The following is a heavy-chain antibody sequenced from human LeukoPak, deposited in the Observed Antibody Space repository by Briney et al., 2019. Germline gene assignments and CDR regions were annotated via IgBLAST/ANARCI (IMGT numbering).Heavy chain of an antibody. V-gene: IGHV3-53*01. CDR1: GFNVRTNY. CDR3: ARDFFDFWGGSWV. CDR2: IFRDGST. Sequence: GGSLRLSCAVSGFNVRTNYMSWVRQAPGKGLEWVSVIFRDGSTYYGDSVRGRFSISRDNSKNMVYLQMNNLRAEDTAVYFCARDFFDFWGGSWVWGQGTLVTVSS. J-gene: IGHJ4*02. D-gene: IGHD3-3*01.